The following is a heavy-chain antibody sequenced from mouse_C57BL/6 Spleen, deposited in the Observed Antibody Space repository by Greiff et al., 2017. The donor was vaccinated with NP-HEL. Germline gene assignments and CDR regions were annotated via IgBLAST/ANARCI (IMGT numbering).Heavy chain of an antibody. J-gene: IGHJ4*01. CDR1: GYTFTNYW. D-gene: IGHD2-2*01. CDR2: IYPGGGYT. Sequence: QVQLKQSGAELVRPGTSVKMSCKASGYTFTNYWIGWAKQRPGHGLEWIGDIYPGGGYTNYNEKFKGKATLTADKSSSTAYMQFSSLTSEDSAIYYCARGGLDAMDYWGQGTSVTVSS. V-gene: IGHV1-63*01. CDR3: ARGGLDAMDY.